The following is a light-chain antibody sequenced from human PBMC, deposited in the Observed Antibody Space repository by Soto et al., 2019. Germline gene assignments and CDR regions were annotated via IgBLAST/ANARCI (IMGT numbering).Light chain of an antibody. V-gene: IGKV1D-17*01. CDR3: LQHNSYPRVT. CDR2: AAS. J-gene: IGKJ4*01. Sequence: NIQMTQSPSAMSASVGDRVTITCRARQGISNYLAWFQQKPGKVPKHLIYAASSLQSGVPSRFSGSGSGTEFTLTISSLQPEDFATYYCLQHNSYPRVTFGGGTQVEIK. CDR1: QGISNY.